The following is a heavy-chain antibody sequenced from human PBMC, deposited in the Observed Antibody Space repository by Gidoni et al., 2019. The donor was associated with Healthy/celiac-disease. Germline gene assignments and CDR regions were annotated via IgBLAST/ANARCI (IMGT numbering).Heavy chain of an antibody. CDR3: AKTLGYCSSTSCYTEYYFDY. D-gene: IGHD2-2*02. CDR1: GFTFSSYA. V-gene: IGHV3-23*01. J-gene: IGHJ4*02. CDR2: ISGSGGST. Sequence: EVQLLESGGGLVQPGGSLRLSCSASGFTFSSYAMSWVRQAPGKGLEWVSAISGSGGSTYYADSVKGRFTISRDNSKNTLYLQMNSLRAEDTAVYYCAKTLGYCSSTSCYTEYYFDYWGQGTLVTVSS.